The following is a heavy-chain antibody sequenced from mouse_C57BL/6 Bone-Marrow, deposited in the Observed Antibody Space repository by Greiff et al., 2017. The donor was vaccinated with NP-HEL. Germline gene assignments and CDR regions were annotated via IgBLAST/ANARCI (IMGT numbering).Heavy chain of an antibody. V-gene: IGHV6-6*01. CDR3: TRDDDYNGWFAY. D-gene: IGHD2-3*01. CDR1: GFTFSDAW. J-gene: IGHJ3*01. CDR2: IRNKANNHAT. Sequence: EVKLEESGGGLVQPGGSMKLSCAASGFTFSDAWMDWVRQSPEKGLEWVAEIRNKANNHATYYAESVKGRFTISRDDSKSSVYLQMNSLRAEDTGIYYCTRDDDYNGWFAYWGQGTLVTVSA.